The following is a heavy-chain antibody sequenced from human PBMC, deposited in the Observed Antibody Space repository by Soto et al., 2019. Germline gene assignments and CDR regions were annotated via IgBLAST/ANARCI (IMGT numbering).Heavy chain of an antibody. V-gene: IGHV1-69*06. D-gene: IGHD6-19*01. CDR3: ARDHGTYSSGWHPGGDYYYGMDV. CDR1: GGTFSSYA. J-gene: IGHJ6*02. CDR2: IIPIFGTA. Sequence: QVQLVQSGAEVKKPGSSVKVSCKASGGTFSSYAISWVRQAPGQGLEWMGGIIPIFGTANYAQKFQGRGTITADKSTSKAYVELSSLRSEDTAVYYCARDHGTYSSGWHPGGDYYYGMDVWGQGTTVTVSS.